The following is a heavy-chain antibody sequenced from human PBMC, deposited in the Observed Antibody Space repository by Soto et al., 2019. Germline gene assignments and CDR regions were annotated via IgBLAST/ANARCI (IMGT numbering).Heavy chain of an antibody. V-gene: IGHV4-30-4*01. D-gene: IGHD5-18*01. CDR3: ARDTAMAPHQRYYYYYGMDV. CDR1: GGSISSGDYY. J-gene: IGHJ6*02. Sequence: TSETLSLTCTVSGGSISSGDYYWSWIRQPPGKGLEWIGYIYYSGSTYYNPSLKSRVTISVDTSKNQFSLKLSSVTAADTAVYYCARDTAMAPHQRYYYYYGMDVWGQGTTVTVSS. CDR2: IYYSGST.